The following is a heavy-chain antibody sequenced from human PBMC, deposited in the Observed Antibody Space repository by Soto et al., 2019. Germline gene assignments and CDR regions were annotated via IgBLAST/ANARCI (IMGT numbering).Heavy chain of an antibody. J-gene: IGHJ4*02. D-gene: IGHD1-1*01. CDR2: ISAHNGNT. Sequence: QVHLVQSGAEVKKPGASVKVSCKGSGYAFTTYGITWVRQAPGQGLEWMGCISAHNGNTNYEQKLQGRVTVTRDTSTSTTYTELRSMRSDDTAVYYCARGRYGDYWGQGAMVTVSS. CDR3: ARGRYGDY. CDR1: GYAFTTYG. V-gene: IGHV1-18*01.